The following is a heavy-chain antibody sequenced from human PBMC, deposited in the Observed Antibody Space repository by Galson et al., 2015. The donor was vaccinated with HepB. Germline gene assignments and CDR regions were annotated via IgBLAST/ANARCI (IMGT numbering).Heavy chain of an antibody. CDR2: TYYRSKWYN. CDR3: ARGDSGFDS. Sequence: CAISGDSVSGNSAAWNRIWQSPSRGLEWLGRTYYRSKWYNDYAVSVESRITINSDTSKNQLSLQLNSVTPEDTAVYYCARGDSGFDSWGQGTLVTVSS. J-gene: IGHJ4*02. V-gene: IGHV6-1*01. D-gene: IGHD1-26*01. CDR1: GDSVSGNSAA.